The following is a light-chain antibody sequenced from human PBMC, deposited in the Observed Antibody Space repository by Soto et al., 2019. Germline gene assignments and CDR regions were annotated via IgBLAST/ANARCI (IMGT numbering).Light chain of an antibody. V-gene: IGLV2-23*01. Sequence: QSVLTQPVSVSGSPGQSITISCTGTSNDVGSYNFVSWYQQHPGKAPKLVIYEGSKRPSGVSNRFSGSKSGNTASLTISGLQAEDEADYYCCSYAGSSTLYVFGTGTKVTVL. CDR1: SNDVGSYNF. CDR3: CSYAGSSTLYV. J-gene: IGLJ1*01. CDR2: EGS.